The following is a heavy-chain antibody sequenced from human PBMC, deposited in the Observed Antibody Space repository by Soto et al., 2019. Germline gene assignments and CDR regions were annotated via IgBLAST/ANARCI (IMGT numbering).Heavy chain of an antibody. Sequence: SETLSLTCTVSGVSISSVSISSNYWSWIRQPPGKGLEWIGSIQYNGNTNYSPSLKSRLTISIDTSKNQFSLHLSSVTAADTAVYYCAKIPYNSACCDYWGQGTLVTVSS. CDR2: IQYNGNT. CDR3: AKIPYNSACCDY. CDR1: GVSISSVSISSNY. J-gene: IGHJ4*02. V-gene: IGHV4-61*01. D-gene: IGHD6-19*01.